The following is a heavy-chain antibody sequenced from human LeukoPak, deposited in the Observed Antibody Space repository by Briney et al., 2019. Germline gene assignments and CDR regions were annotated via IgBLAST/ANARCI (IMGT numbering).Heavy chain of an antibody. CDR2: VSTDGSNQ. Sequence: GGSLRLSCAASGFTSRSFAMHWVRQAPGKGLEWVAVVSTDGSNQYYADSVKGRFTISRDNSENTLYLQMNSLRVEDTAVYYCAKELAPYYQLHQDWGQGTLVTVSS. CDR1: GFTSRSFA. CDR3: AKELAPYYQLHQD. D-gene: IGHD2-2*01. V-gene: IGHV3-30-3*01. J-gene: IGHJ4*02.